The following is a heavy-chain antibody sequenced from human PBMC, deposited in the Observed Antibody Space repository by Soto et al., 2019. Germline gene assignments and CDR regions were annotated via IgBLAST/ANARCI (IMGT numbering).Heavy chain of an antibody. J-gene: IGHJ4*02. CDR1: GFTFSSYA. Sequence: GGSLRLSCAASGFTFSSYAMSWVRQAPGKGLEWVSAISGSGGSTYYADSVKGRFTISRDNPKNTLYLQMNSLRAEDTAVYYCAKDRGEGVHYDFWSGYYRESYLDYWGQGTLVTVSS. V-gene: IGHV3-23*01. CDR2: ISGSGGST. CDR3: AKDRGEGVHYDFWSGYYRESYLDY. D-gene: IGHD3-3*01.